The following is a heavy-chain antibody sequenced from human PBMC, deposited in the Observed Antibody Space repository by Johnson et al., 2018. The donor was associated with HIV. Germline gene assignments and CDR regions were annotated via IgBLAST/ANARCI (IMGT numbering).Heavy chain of an antibody. V-gene: IGHV3-30-3*02. CDR3: AKSSSSFDAFEV. CDR1: GFTFSSYA. D-gene: IGHD6-6*01. CDR2: ISYDGSNK. Sequence: QVQLVESGGGWVQPGGSMRLSCVASGFTFSSYAMHWVRQAPGKGLEWVAVISYDGSNKYFTDSVRGRFTISRDNSKNTLYLQMNSLRAEATAVYYCAKSSSSFDAFEVWGQGTMVTVSS. J-gene: IGHJ3*01.